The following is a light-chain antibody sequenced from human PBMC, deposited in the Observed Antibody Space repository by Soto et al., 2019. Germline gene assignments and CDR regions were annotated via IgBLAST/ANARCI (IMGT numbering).Light chain of an antibody. CDR3: QQSYSTPQNT. CDR2: AAS. CDR1: QSIRYY. J-gene: IGKJ2*01. Sequence: DIQMTQSPSSLSASVGDRVTITCRASQSIRYYLNWYQRKPGKAPKLLIYAASSLQSGVPSRFSGSGSGTDFTLTISSLQPEDFATYYCQQSYSTPQNTFGQGTKLEIK. V-gene: IGKV1-39*01.